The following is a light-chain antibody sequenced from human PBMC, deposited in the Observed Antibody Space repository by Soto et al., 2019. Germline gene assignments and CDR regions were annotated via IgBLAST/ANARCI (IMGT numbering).Light chain of an antibody. J-gene: IGKJ4*01. Sequence: EIVMTQSPATLSVSPGERATLSCRASQSVSSNLAWYQQKPGQAPRLLIYGASTRATGIPARFSGSGSGTEFTLNISSLQSEDFAVYYCQQYNNWPPLTFGGGTQVELK. CDR3: QQYNNWPPLT. V-gene: IGKV3-15*01. CDR2: GAS. CDR1: QSVSSN.